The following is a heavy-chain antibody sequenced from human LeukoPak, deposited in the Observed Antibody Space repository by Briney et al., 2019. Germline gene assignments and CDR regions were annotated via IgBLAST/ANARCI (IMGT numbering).Heavy chain of an antibody. J-gene: IGHJ4*02. CDR1: GFSFSSYW. V-gene: IGHV3-7*01. Sequence: GGSLRLSCEGSGFSFSSYWMTWVRQPPGKGPEWVANIRQDESERYSADSVKGRFTISRDNAKNSLYLQMNSLRAEDTAVYYCARVERGYYDSSGYHFDYWGQGTLVTVSS. D-gene: IGHD3-22*01. CDR2: IRQDESER. CDR3: ARVERGYYDSSGYHFDY.